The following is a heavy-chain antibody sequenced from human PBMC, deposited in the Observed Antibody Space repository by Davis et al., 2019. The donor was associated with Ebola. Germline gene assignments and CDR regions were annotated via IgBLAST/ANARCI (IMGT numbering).Heavy chain of an antibody. CDR3: ARGGYSSSWLLYYYYGMDV. J-gene: IGHJ6*04. CDR1: GFTFSTYS. CDR2: ISSDSDYI. Sequence: GESLKISCAASGFTFSTYSMSWVRQAPGKALEWVSSISSDSDYIYYADSVKGRFTISRDNSKNTPYLQMNSLRAEDTAVYYCARGGYSSSWLLYYYYGMDVWGKGTTVTVSS. V-gene: IGHV3-21*01. D-gene: IGHD6-13*01.